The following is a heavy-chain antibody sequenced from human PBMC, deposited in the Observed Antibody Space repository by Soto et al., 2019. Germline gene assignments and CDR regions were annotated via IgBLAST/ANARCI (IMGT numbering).Heavy chain of an antibody. CDR3: AKDRFKKDYYMDV. V-gene: IGHV3-30*18. CDR2: ISYDGSNK. Sequence: QVQLVESGGGVVQPGRSLRLSCAASGFTFSSYGMHWVLQAPGKGLEWVAVISYDGSNKYYADSVKGQFTISRDNSQNTLYLQMNSLRAEDTAVYYCAKDRFKKDYYMDVWGKVPTVTVAS. CDR1: GFTFSSYG. J-gene: IGHJ6*03.